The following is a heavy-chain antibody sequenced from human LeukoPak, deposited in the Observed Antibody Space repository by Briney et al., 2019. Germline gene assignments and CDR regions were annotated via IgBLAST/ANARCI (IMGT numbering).Heavy chain of an antibody. D-gene: IGHD6-13*01. CDR1: GFTFSSYA. CDR3: AREYSSSWYGGDSCFDY. V-gene: IGHV3-30-3*01. Sequence: PGRSLRLSCAASGFTFSSYAMHWVRQAPGKGLEWAAVISYDGSNKYYADSVKGRFTISRDNSKNTLYLQMNSLRAEDTAVYYCAREYSSSWYGGDSCFDYSGQGTLVTVSS. J-gene: IGHJ4*02. CDR2: ISYDGSNK.